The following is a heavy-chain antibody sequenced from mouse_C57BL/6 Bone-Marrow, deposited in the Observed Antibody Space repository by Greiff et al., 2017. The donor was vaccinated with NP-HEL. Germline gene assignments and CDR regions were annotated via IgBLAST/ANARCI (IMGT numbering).Heavy chain of an antibody. CDR2: IHPNSGST. D-gene: IGHD2-3*01. J-gene: IGHJ2*01. Sequence: VQLKQPGAELVKPGASVKLSCKASGYTFTSYWMHWVKQRPGQGLEWIGMIHPNSGSTNYNEKFKSKATLTVDKSSSTAYMQLSSLTSEDSAVYYCARGGYYGFLDYWGQGTTLTVSS. CDR1: GYTFTSYW. CDR3: ARGGYYGFLDY. V-gene: IGHV1-64*01.